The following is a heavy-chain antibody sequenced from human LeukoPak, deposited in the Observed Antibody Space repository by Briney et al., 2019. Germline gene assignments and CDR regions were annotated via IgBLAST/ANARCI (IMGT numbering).Heavy chain of an antibody. Sequence: GGSLRLSCAASGFIFDDYAIHWVRHAPGKGLEWVSGISWNSGSIGYADSVKGRFTISRDNAKNSLYLQMNSLRAEDTALYYCARAIGVTCISTSCYSFDYWGQGALVTVSS. D-gene: IGHD2-2*02. J-gene: IGHJ4*02. CDR1: GFIFDDYA. CDR3: ARAIGVTCISTSCYSFDY. V-gene: IGHV3-9*01. CDR2: ISWNSGSI.